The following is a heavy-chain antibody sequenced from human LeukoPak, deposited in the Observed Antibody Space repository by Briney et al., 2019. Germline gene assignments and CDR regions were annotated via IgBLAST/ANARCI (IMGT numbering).Heavy chain of an antibody. CDR3: ASLAYSGSPLDH. CDR1: GGSFSGYY. Sequence: PSETLSLTCAVYGGSFSGYYWSWIRQPPGKGLEWIGEINHSGSTNYNPSLKSRVTISVDTSKNQFSLKLSSVTAADTAVYFCASLAYSGSPLDHWGQGTLVTVSS. V-gene: IGHV4-34*01. CDR2: INHSGST. J-gene: IGHJ4*02. D-gene: IGHD1-26*01.